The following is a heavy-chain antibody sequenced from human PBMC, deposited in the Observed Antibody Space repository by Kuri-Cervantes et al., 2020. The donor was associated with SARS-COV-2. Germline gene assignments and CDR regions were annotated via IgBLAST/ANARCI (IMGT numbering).Heavy chain of an antibody. CDR2: IIPIFGTA. J-gene: IGHJ4*02. Sequence: SVKVSCKASGGTFSSYAISWVRQAPGQGHEWMGGIIPIFGTANYAQKFQGRVTITADKSTSTAYMELSSLRSEDTAVYYCARGYRYCSSTSCPTPYYFDYWGQGTLVTVSS. CDR3: ARGYRYCSSTSCPTPYYFDY. D-gene: IGHD2-2*01. V-gene: IGHV1-69*06. CDR1: GGTFSSYA.